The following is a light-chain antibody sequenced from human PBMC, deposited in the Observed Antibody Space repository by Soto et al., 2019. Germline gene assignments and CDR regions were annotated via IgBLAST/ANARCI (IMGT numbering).Light chain of an antibody. CDR1: QSISSW. J-gene: IGKJ1*01. V-gene: IGKV1-5*01. CDR2: DES. CDR3: HQYDIDXPET. Sequence: DIQMTESPSTLSASVGDIVTITCRASQSISSWVAWYQQKTGKAHKLLIYDESSLESGVPSRFRGSGSGTEFTITISSMQPDDFATYYCHQYDIDXPETCGQGTKV.